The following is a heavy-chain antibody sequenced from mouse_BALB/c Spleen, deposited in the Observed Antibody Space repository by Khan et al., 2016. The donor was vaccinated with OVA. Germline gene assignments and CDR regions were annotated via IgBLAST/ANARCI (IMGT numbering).Heavy chain of an antibody. CDR1: GFSLSNYG. CDR2: IWAGGST. D-gene: IGHD1-3*01. CDR3: ARAFYNGAWFAY. J-gene: IGHJ3*01. V-gene: IGHV2-9*02. Sequence: VQLEESGPGLVAPSQTLSITCTVSGFSLSNYGVHWVRQPPGKGPEWLGVIWAGGSTNHNSALMSRLSISKDDSKSQVFLKMNSLQTDDTAMNYCARAFYNGAWFAYWGQGTLVTVSA.